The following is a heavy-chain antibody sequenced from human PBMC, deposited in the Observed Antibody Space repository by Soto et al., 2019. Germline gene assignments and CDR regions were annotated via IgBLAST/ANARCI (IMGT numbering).Heavy chain of an antibody. CDR1: GCTFSSYA. Sequence: SVKVSCKASGCTFSSYAISWVRQAPGQGLEWMGGIIPIFGTANYAQKFQGRVTITADKSTSTAYMELSSLRSEDTAVYYWARGYSSNYYYYGMDVWGQGTTVTVSS. D-gene: IGHD6-13*01. V-gene: IGHV1-69*06. CDR2: IIPIFGTA. CDR3: ARGYSSNYYYYGMDV. J-gene: IGHJ6*02.